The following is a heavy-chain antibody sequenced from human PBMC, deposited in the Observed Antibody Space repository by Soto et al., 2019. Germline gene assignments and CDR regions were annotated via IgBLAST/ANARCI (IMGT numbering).Heavy chain of an antibody. D-gene: IGHD2-15*01. CDR1: GGSFGGYY. J-gene: IGHJ4*03. Sequence: SETLPVTCAVYGGSFGGYYWSWIRQPPGKGLEWIGEINHSGSTNYNPSLKSRVTISVDTSKNQFSLKLSSVAAADTAVYYCARVGYCSGGSCSAGRYWGPGTMVTVSS. CDR3: ARVGYCSGGSCSAGRY. CDR2: INHSGST. V-gene: IGHV4-34*01.